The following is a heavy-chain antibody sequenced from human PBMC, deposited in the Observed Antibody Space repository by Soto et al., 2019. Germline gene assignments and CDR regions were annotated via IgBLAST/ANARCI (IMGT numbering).Heavy chain of an antibody. CDR1: AFTFSSYA. CDR3: AKTLGFDYWSGMDV. J-gene: IGHJ6*02. Sequence: GGSLRLSCSASAFTFSSYAMSWVRQAPGKGLEWVSAISGSGYSTHYADSVKGRFTISRDKSKNTLYLQMSSLRAEDTAVYYCAKTLGFDYWSGMDVWGQGTTVTVSS. D-gene: IGHD3-3*01. CDR2: ISGSGYST. V-gene: IGHV3-23*01.